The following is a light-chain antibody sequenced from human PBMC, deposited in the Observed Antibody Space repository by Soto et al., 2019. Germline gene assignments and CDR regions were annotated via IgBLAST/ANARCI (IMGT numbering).Light chain of an antibody. CDR1: RPHIENNY. V-gene: IGLV1-51*02. J-gene: IGLJ1*01. CDR3: ATWDSSLSGGV. Sequence: QSVLTQPPPVSAAPGQRVTISCSGSRPHIENNYVSWYRQLPGTAPNLLIYEDNKRPSGIPDRFSGSKSGTSATLGITGLETGDEADYYCATWDSSLSGGVFGTGTKVTVL. CDR2: EDN.